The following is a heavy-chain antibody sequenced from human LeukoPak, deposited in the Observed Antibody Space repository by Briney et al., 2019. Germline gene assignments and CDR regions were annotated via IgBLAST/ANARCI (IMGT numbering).Heavy chain of an antibody. D-gene: IGHD1-26*01. V-gene: IGHV3-43*02. CDR1: GFTFEDYA. CDR2: ISGDSGST. J-gene: IGHJ4*02. CDR3: AKAGSGIVTGDY. Sequence: GGSLRLSCAASGFTFEDYAMHWVRQAPGKGLEWVSLISGDSGSTFYADFVKGRFTISRDNSRNSLYLQMNSLRTEDTALYYCAKAGSGIVTGDYWGQGTLVTVSS.